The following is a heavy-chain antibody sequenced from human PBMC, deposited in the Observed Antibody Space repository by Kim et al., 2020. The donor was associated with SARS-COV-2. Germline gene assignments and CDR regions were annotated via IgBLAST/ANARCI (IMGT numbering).Heavy chain of an antibody. J-gene: IGHJ6*02. CDR3: AKDLRYYYGMDV. CDR1: GFTFSSYG. V-gene: IGHV3-30*18. Sequence: GGSLRLSCAASGFTFSSYGMHWVRQAPGKGLEWVAVISYDGSNKYYADSVKGRFTISRDNSKNTLYLQMNSLRAEDTAVYYCAKDLRYYYGMDVWGQGTTVTVSS. CDR2: ISYDGSNK.